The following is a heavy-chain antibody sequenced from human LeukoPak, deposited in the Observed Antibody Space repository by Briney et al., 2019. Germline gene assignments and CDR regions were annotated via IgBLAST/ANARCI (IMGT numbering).Heavy chain of an antibody. V-gene: IGHV3-30*18. CDR2: ISHDGSLK. CDR1: GFSFSNFG. D-gene: IGHD3-10*01. J-gene: IGHJ3*01. CDR3: AKKNSFGSGAGDLLDV. Sequence: PGRSLRLSCAASGFSFSNFGIHWVRQAPGKGLEWVAVISHDGSLKSYLDSVKGRLTMSRDNSKNTLYLQMDSLRLEDTAVYYCAKKNSFGSGAGDLLDVWGHGTLVTVSS.